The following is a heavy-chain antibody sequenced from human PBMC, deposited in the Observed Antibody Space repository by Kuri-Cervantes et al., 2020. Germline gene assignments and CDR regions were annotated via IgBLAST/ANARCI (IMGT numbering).Heavy chain of an antibody. CDR3: AKLQRPLFFVGMVDY. D-gene: IGHD1-26*01. Sequence: GESLKISCAASGFTFDDYGMSWVRQAPGKGLEWVSGINWNGGSTGYADSVKGRFTISRDNSKNTLYLQMNSLRAEDTAVYYCAKLQRPLFFVGMVDYWGQGTLVTVSS. CDR2: INWNGGST. CDR1: GFTFDDYG. V-gene: IGHV3-20*04. J-gene: IGHJ4*02.